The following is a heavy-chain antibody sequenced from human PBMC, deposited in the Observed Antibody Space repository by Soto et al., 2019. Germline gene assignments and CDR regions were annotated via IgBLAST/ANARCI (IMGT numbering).Heavy chain of an antibody. D-gene: IGHD2-2*03. Sequence: ASVKVSCKASGGTFSSYAISWVRQAPGQGLEWMGGIIPIFGTANYAQKFQGRVTITADESTSTAYMELSSLRSEDTAVYYCASGYCSSTSCPTLYGMDVWGQGTTVTVSS. CDR2: IIPIFGTA. V-gene: IGHV1-69*13. CDR1: GGTFSSYA. CDR3: ASGYCSSTSCPTLYGMDV. J-gene: IGHJ6*02.